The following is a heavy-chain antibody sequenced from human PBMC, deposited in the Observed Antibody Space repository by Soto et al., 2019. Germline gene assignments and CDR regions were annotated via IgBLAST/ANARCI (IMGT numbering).Heavy chain of an antibody. CDR2: IDYSGST. D-gene: IGHD2-15*01. CDR3: ARLLRVDYYPYGMDV. Sequence: SETLSLTCTVSGDSISNSDYYWNWIRQSPGKGLEWIASIDYSGSTYYNPSLKSRVTISVDTSKNQFSLKLSSVTAADTAVYYCARLLRVDYYPYGMDVWGQGTTVTVSS. V-gene: IGHV4-39*01. CDR1: GDSISNSDYY. J-gene: IGHJ6*02.